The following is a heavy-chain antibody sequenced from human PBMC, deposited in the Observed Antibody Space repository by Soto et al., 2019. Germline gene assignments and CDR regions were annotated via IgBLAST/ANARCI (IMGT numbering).Heavy chain of an antibody. V-gene: IGHV4-39*01. D-gene: IGHD3-10*01. J-gene: IGHJ6*02. CDR2: IYYAGNS. CDR1: GGSISSSNYY. Sequence: SETLYLTCTVSGGSISSSNYYWGWIRQPPGKGLEWIGSIYYAGNSYYSPSLKSRVTISVDTSKNQFSLKLSSVTAADTAVYYCARGLWERVRGFIGMDVWGQGTTVTVSS. CDR3: ARGLWERVRGFIGMDV.